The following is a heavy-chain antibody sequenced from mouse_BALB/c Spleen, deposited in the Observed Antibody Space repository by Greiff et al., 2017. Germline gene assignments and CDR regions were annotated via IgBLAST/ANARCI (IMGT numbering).Heavy chain of an antibody. Sequence: QVHVKQSGAELVRPGVSVKISCKGSGYTFTDYAMHWVKQSHAKSLEWIGVISTYYGDASYNQKFKGKATMTVDKSSSTAYMELARLTSEDSAIYYCAREYGKYYAMDYWGQGTSVTVSS. CDR1: GYTFTDYA. CDR3: AREYGKYYAMDY. D-gene: IGHD1-1*02. V-gene: IGHV1S137*01. J-gene: IGHJ4*01. CDR2: ISTYYGDA.